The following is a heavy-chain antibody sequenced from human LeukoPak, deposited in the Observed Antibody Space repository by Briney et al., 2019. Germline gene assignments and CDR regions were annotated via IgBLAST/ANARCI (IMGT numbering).Heavy chain of an antibody. CDR2: INSDGSTT. Sequence: GGSLRLSCAASGFTLSNSWIHWVRQAPGKGLVWVSRINSDGSTTTYADSVKGRFTISRDNAKNTLYLQMNSLRAEDTAVYYCLRDLNWSLDQWGQGTLVTVSS. D-gene: IGHD1-20*01. CDR1: GFTLSNSW. V-gene: IGHV3-74*01. J-gene: IGHJ4*02. CDR3: LRDLNWSLDQ.